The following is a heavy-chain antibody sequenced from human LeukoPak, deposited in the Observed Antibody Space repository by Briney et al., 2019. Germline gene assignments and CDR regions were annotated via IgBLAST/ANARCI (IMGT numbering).Heavy chain of an antibody. CDR1: GFTFSSYS. V-gene: IGHV3-21*01. D-gene: IGHD1-14*01. CDR2: ISSSSSYI. J-gene: IGHJ4*02. CDR3: ARKITGEVSFLDS. Sequence: GGSLRLSCAASGFTFSSYSMNWVRQAPGKGLEWVSSISSSSSYIYYADSVKGRFTISRDNAKSSLYLQMNSLRAEDTAVYFCARKITGEVSFLDSWAKGPLLPVSS.